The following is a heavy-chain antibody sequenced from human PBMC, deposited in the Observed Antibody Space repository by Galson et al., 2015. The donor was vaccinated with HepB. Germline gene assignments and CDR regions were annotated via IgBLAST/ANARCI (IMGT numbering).Heavy chain of an antibody. Sequence: SLRLSCAASGFTFSSYGMHWVRQAPGKGLEWVAVISYDESYKYYADSVKGRFTISRDNSKNTLDLQMNSLRPEDTAVYHCARQVARGNSYGDAFDIWGQGTMVTVSS. CDR2: ISYDESYK. V-gene: IGHV3-30*03. CDR1: GFTFSSYG. D-gene: IGHD5-18*01. J-gene: IGHJ3*02. CDR3: ARQVARGNSYGDAFDI.